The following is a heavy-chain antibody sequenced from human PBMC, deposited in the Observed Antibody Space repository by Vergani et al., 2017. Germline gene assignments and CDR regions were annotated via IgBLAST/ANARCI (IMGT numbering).Heavy chain of an antibody. CDR3: ATSPRWFGELLSGLDV. J-gene: IGHJ6*02. CDR2: FDPEDGET. D-gene: IGHD3-10*01. CDR1: GYTLTELS. V-gene: IGHV1-24*01. Sequence: QVQLVQSGAEVKKPGASVKLSCKVSGYTLTELSMHWVRPAPGKGLEWMGGFDPEDGETICAQKFQGRVTMTEDTSTDTAYMELSSLRSEDTAVYYCATSPRWFGELLSGLDVWGQGTTVTVS.